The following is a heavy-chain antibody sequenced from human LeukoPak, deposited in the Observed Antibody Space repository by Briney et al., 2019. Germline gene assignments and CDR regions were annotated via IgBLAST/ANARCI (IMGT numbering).Heavy chain of an antibody. CDR3: ASYGGNGHFDY. Sequence: PSETLSLTCTVSGGSISSSSYYWGWIRQPPGKGLEWIGSIYYSGSTYYNPSLKSRVTISVDTSKNQFSLKLSSVTAADTAVYYCASYGGNGHFDYWGQGTLVTVSS. D-gene: IGHD4-23*01. V-gene: IGHV4-39*01. J-gene: IGHJ4*02. CDR2: IYYSGST. CDR1: GGSISSSSYY.